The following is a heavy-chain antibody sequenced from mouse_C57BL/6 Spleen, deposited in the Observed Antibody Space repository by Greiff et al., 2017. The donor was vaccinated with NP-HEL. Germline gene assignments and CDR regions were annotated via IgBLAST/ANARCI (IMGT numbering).Heavy chain of an antibody. CDR2: ISSGSSTI. D-gene: IGHD1-2*01. V-gene: IGHV5-17*01. J-gene: IGHJ2*01. CDR3: ARRDGDY. Sequence: EVKLMESGGGLVKPGGSLKLSCAASGFTFSDYGMHWVRQAPEKGLEWVAYISSGSSTIYYADTVKGRFTISRDNAKNTLFLQMTSLRSEDTAMHYCARRDGDYCGEGTTLSVSS. CDR1: GFTFSDYG.